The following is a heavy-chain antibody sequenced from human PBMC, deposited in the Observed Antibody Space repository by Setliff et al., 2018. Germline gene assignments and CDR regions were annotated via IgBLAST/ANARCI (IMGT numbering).Heavy chain of an antibody. CDR1: GGSISSYY. J-gene: IGHJ5*02. CDR2: INHSGST. V-gene: IGHV4-34*01. Sequence: SETLSLTCTVSGGSISSYYWSWIRQPPGKGLEWIGEINHSGSTNYNPSLESRVTISVDTSKNQFSLKLSSVTAADTAVYYCARGRYCSSTSCYGGWFDPWGQGTLVTVSS. D-gene: IGHD2-2*01. CDR3: ARGRYCSSTSCYGGWFDP.